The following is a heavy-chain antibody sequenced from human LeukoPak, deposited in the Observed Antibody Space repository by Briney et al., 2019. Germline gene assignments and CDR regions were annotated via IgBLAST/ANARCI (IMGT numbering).Heavy chain of an antibody. CDR1: GFTFSSYA. V-gene: IGHV3-23*01. Sequence: GGSLRLSCAASGFTFSSYAMSRVRQAPGKGPEWVSALSGSGGSTYYADSVKSRFTISRDNSKNTLYLQMNSLRAEDTAVYYCAKGLASVPYYYYGMDVWGQGTTVTVSS. J-gene: IGHJ6*02. CDR3: AKGLASVPYYYYGMDV. CDR2: LSGSGGST.